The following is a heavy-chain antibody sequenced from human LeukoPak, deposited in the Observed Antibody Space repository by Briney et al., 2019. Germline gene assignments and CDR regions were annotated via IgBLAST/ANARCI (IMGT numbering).Heavy chain of an antibody. CDR1: GYTITSYD. CDR3: ARGRAAAAGKGNWFDS. D-gene: IGHD6-13*01. CDR2: MNPNSGNT. V-gene: IGHV1-8*01. Sequence: ASAQVSCKASGYTITSYDINWVRQATGQGLEWMGWMNPNSGNTGYAQKFQGRVTMTRNTSISTAYMELSSLRSEDTAVYYCARGRAAAAGKGNWFDSWGQGTLVTVSS. J-gene: IGHJ5*01.